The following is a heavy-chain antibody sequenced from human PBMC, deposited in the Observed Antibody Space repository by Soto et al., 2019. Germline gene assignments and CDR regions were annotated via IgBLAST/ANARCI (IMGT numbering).Heavy chain of an antibody. CDR1: GYTFTSYY. D-gene: IGHD2-2*01. V-gene: IGHV1-46*01. CDR2: INPSGGST. J-gene: IGHJ6*03. Sequence: ASVKVSCKASGYTFTSYYMHWVRQAPAQGLEWMGIINPSGGSTSYAQKFQGRVTMTRDTSASTAYMELSSLRSEDTAVYYCASRLVDYYYYYYMDVWGKGTTVTVSS. CDR3: ASRLVDYYYYYYMDV.